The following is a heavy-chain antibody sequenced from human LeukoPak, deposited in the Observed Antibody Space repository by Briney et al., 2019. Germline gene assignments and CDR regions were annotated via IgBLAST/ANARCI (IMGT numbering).Heavy chain of an antibody. Sequence: GESLRLSCAASGFTFSTSGMHWVRQAPGKGLEWVAFIRHDGSNKYHADSVKGRFTISRDNPKITLYLQMNSLRPEDTAVYYCAKGPSGNQFDPWGQGTLVTVSS. V-gene: IGHV3-30*02. D-gene: IGHD1-14*01. J-gene: IGHJ5*02. CDR2: IRHDGSNK. CDR1: GFTFSTSG. CDR3: AKGPSGNQFDP.